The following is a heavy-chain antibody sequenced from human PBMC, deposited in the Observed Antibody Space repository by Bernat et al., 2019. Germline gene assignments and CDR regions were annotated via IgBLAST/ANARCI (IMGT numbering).Heavy chain of an antibody. CDR1: GFTFSSYG. Sequence: QVQLVESGGGVVQPGRSLRLSCAASGFTFSSYGMHWVRQAPGKGLEWVAVIWYDGSNKYYADSVKGRFTISRDNSKNTLYLQMNSLRAEDTAVYYCARKGGYCSGGSCYSGHHAGQESYYYYYYMDVWGKGTTVTVSS. V-gene: IGHV3-33*01. J-gene: IGHJ6*03. D-gene: IGHD2-15*01. CDR2: IWYDGSNK. CDR3: ARKGGYCSGGSCYSGHHAGQESYYYYYYMDV.